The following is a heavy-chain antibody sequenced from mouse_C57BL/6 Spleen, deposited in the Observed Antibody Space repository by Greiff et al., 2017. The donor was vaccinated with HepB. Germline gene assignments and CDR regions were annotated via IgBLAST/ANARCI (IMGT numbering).Heavy chain of an antibody. CDR2: IYPRSGNT. CDR3: ARYDYEDYAMDY. CDR1: GYTFTSYG. J-gene: IGHJ4*01. V-gene: IGHV1-81*01. D-gene: IGHD2-4*01. Sequence: VKLVESGAELARPGASVKLSCKASGYTFTSYGISWVKQRTGQGLEWIGEIYPRSGNTYYNEKFKGKATLTADKSSSTAYMELRSLTSEDSAVYFCARYDYEDYAMDYWGQGPSVTVSS.